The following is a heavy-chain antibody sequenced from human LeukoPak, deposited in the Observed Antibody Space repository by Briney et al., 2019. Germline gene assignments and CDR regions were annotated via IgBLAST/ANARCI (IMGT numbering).Heavy chain of an antibody. Sequence: GGSLRLSCAASGFTLRRYGMSGVRQARGKGGEGGSAISGSGGSTYYADCVRGRFTISRDNSKNPLSLQINSLTAEDTAVYYCATDRIQDHYGDGESAAFDIWGQGTMVTVSS. V-gene: IGHV3-23*01. CDR2: ISGSGGST. CDR3: ATDRIQDHYGDGESAAFDI. CDR1: GFTLRRYG. D-gene: IGHD4-17*01. J-gene: IGHJ3*02.